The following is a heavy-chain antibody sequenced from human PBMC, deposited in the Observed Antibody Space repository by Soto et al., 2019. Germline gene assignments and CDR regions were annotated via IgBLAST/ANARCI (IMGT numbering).Heavy chain of an antibody. V-gene: IGHV4-30-4*01. J-gene: IGHJ4*02. Sequence: QVQLQESGPGLVKPSQTLSLTCTVSGGSISSGDYYWSWIRQPPGKGLEWIGYIYYSGSTYYNPSLKSRVTISVDPSKNQFSLKLSSVTAADTAVYYCASTPNLSGSKWYYVDYWGQGTLVTVSS. CDR2: IYYSGST. CDR3: ASTPNLSGSKWYYVDY. D-gene: IGHD3-22*01. CDR1: GGSISSGDYY.